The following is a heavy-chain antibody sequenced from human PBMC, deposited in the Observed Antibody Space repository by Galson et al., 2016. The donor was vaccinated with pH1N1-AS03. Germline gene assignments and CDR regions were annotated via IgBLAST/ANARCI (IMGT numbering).Heavy chain of an antibody. CDR2: IYPGDSDT. CDR1: GYTFDNYW. D-gene: IGHD2-8*01. J-gene: IGHJ5*02. V-gene: IGHV5-51*01. Sequence: QSGAEVKKPGQSLKISCKGSGYTFDNYWIGWVRQMPGKGLEWMGIIYPGDSDTRYNPSFQGQVTITADKSITTAYLQWSSLKASDTAIYYCARHGTHGYSSWFDPWGQGTLVTVSS. CDR3: ARHGTHGYSSWFDP.